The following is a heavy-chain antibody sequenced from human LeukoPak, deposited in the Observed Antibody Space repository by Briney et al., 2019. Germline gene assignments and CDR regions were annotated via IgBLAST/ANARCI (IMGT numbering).Heavy chain of an antibody. CDR3: ARVNYYGSGSYTPNFDY. Sequence: ASVKVSCKASGYTFTSYGISWVRQAPGQGLEWMGWISACNGNTNYAQKLQGRVTMTTDTSTSTAYMELRSLRSDDTAVYYCARVNYYGSGSYTPNFDYWGQGTLVTVSS. V-gene: IGHV1-18*04. CDR2: ISACNGNT. D-gene: IGHD3-10*01. J-gene: IGHJ4*02. CDR1: GYTFTSYG.